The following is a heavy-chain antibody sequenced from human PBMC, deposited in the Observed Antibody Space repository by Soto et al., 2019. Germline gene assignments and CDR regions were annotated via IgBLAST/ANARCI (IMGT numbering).Heavy chain of an antibody. CDR3: AREPVVPAAILSYYYYYYGMDV. V-gene: IGHV1-2*02. J-gene: IGHJ6*02. CDR2: INPNSGGT. D-gene: IGHD2-2*01. Sequence: ASVKVSCKASGGTFSSYAISWVRQAPGQGLEWMGWINPNSGGTNYAQRFQGRVTMTRDTSISTAYMELSRLRSDDTAVYYCAREPVVPAAILSYYYYYYGMDVWGQGTTVTVSS. CDR1: GGTFSSYA.